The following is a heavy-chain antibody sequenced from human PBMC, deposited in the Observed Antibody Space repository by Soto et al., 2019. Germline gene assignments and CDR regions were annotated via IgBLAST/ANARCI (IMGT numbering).Heavy chain of an antibody. Sequence: QLQLQESGPGLVKPSETLSLTCSVSGDSINSDNYYWGWIRQPPGKGLEWIGSIYYRGNTYYNPSLKPRVTISLDKAKSQFSLKLNSVTAAASAVYFCARLEVLATISYYFDYWGQGTLVTVSS. CDR3: ARLEVLATISYYFDY. D-gene: IGHD2-8*02. J-gene: IGHJ4*02. CDR2: IYYRGNT. CDR1: GDSINSDNYY. V-gene: IGHV4-39*01.